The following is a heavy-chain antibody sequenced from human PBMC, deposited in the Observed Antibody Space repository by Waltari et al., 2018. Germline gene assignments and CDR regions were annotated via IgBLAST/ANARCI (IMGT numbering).Heavy chain of an antibody. J-gene: IGHJ6*03. D-gene: IGHD3-10*01. V-gene: IGHV3-30*02. CDR3: AKDFFTMVQGGGSYYYYYMDV. CDR2: IPYDGSNN. Sequence: QVQLVESGGGVVQPGGSLRLSCAASGFTLSSYGMHWVRQAPGKGLAWVAFIPYDGSNNYYAYSVNGRFTISSDNSKNTLYLQMNSLRAEDTALYYCAKDFFTMVQGGGSYYYYYMDVWGKGTTVTVSS. CDR1: GFTLSSYG.